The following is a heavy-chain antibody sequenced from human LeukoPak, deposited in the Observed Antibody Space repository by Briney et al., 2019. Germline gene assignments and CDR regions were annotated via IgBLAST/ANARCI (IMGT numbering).Heavy chain of an antibody. V-gene: IGHV3-21*01. CDR2: ISTSNNYI. J-gene: IGHJ4*02. Sequence: GGSLRLSCVVSGFTFSSYNMNWVRQAPGKGLEWVSSISTSNNYIYYADSVTGRFTISRDNAKNSLYLQMNSLRAEDTAVYYCARLRGLYSDTNRYQTALDCWGQGTLVTVSS. D-gene: IGHD1-26*01. CDR1: GFTFSSYN. CDR3: ARLRGLYSDTNRYQTALDC.